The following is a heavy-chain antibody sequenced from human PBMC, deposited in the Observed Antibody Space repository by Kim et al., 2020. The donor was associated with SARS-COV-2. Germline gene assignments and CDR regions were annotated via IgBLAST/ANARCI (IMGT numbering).Heavy chain of an antibody. CDR3: ARGEDSSGYYHYYFDY. J-gene: IGHJ4*02. V-gene: IGHV3-30*07. D-gene: IGHD3-22*01. Sequence: VKGRFTISKNNSKNTLYLQMNSLGAEDTAVYYCARGEDSSGYYHYYFDYWGQGTLVTVSS.